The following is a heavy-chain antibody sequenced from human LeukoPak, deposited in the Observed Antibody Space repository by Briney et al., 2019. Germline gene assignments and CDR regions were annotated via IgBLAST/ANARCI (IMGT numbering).Heavy chain of an antibody. CDR3: ARNLYYDFWSGYYDAFDI. J-gene: IGHJ3*02. CDR2: IYYSGST. CDR1: GDSISSSSYY. V-gene: IGHV4-39*01. D-gene: IGHD3-3*01. Sequence: PSETLSLTCTVSGDSISSSSYYWGWIRQPPGKGLEWIGSIYYSGSTSYNPSLKSRVTISVDTSKNQFSLKLSSVTAADTAVYYCARNLYYDFWSGYYDAFDIWGQGTLVTVSS.